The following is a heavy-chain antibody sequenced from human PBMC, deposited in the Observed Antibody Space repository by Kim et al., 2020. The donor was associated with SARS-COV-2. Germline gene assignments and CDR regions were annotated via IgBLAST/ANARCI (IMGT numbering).Heavy chain of an antibody. J-gene: IGHJ3*02. CDR1: GFTFSSYW. V-gene: IGHV3-7*01. D-gene: IGHD4-17*01. Sequence: GGSLRLSCAASGFTFSSYWMSWVRQAPGKGLEWVAKINQVGSDKYHVDSVKGRFTISRDNAKNSLYLQMNSLRAEDTAIYYCTRDLRGDPFDMWGQGTMVTVSS. CDR2: INQVGSDK. CDR3: TRDLRGDPFDM.